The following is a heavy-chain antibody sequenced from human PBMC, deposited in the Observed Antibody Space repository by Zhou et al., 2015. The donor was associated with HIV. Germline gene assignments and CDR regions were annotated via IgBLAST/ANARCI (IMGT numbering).Heavy chain of an antibody. CDR3: ARDQLSRLTGITSHFLDY. Sequence: QVQLVESGEAWSSRGGSLRLSCAASGFRFSAYGMHWVRQAPGKGLEWVAYIHHDGTYIHYGDSVKGRFSISRDNSRNTLYLQMDSLRVEDTALYYCARDQLSRLTGITSHFLDYWGQGTLVIVSS. CDR1: GFRFSAYG. V-gene: IGHV3-30*02. D-gene: IGHD7-27*01. CDR2: IHHDGTYI. J-gene: IGHJ4*02.